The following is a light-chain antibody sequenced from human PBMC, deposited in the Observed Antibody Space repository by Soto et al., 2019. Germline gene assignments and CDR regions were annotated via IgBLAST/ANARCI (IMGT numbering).Light chain of an antibody. CDR3: LQYGSSRT. CDR2: GAS. CDR1: QSVSSSY. Sequence: EIVLTQSPGTLSLSPVERATLSCRASQSVSSSYIAWYQQKPGQAPRLLIYGASSRATGIPDRFSGSGSVTDFTLTISRLEPEDFAVYYCLQYGSSRTFGQGTKCEIK. V-gene: IGKV3-20*01. J-gene: IGKJ1*01.